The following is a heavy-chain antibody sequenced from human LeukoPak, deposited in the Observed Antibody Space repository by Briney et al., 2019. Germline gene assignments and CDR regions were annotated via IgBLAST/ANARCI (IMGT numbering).Heavy chain of an antibody. V-gene: IGHV4-59*02. CDR3: ARAGDSSGYSDY. CDR1: GGSVSNYH. CDR2: IYNSGST. Sequence: SETLSLTCTVSGGSVSNYHWSWIRQPPGKGLEWIGYIYNSGSTNYNPSLKSRVMISVDTSKNQFSLKLTSLTAADTAVYYCARAGDSSGYSDYWGQGTLVTVSS. D-gene: IGHD3-22*01. J-gene: IGHJ4*02.